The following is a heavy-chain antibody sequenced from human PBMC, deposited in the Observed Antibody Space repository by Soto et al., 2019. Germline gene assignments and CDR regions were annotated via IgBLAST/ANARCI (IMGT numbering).Heavy chain of an antibody. CDR1: GGSISSYY. D-gene: IGHD2-15*01. CDR3: AGVRGVVDPPYRP. CDR2: IYYSGST. Sequence: QVQLQESGPGLVKPSETLSLTCTVSGGSISSYYWSWIRQPPGKGLEWIGYIYYSGSTNYNPSLKSRVTISVDTSKNQFSLKLSSVTAADTAVYYCAGVRGVVDPPYRPWGQGTLVTVSS. J-gene: IGHJ5*02. V-gene: IGHV4-59*08.